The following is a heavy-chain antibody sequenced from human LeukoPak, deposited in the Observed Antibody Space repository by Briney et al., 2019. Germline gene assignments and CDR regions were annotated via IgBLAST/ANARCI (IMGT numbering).Heavy chain of an antibody. CDR3: ATATLKWEPESY. V-gene: IGHV1-69*01. Sequence: EASVKVSCKASGGTFSSYAISWVRQAPGQGLEWMGGIIPIFGTANYAQKFQGRVTITADESTSTAYMELSSLRSEDTAVYYCATATLKWEPESYWGQGTLVTVSS. J-gene: IGHJ4*02. CDR2: IIPIFGTA. D-gene: IGHD1-26*01. CDR1: GGTFSSYA.